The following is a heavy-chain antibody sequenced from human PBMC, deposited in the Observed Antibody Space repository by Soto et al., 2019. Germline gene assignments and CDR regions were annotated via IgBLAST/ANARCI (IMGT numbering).Heavy chain of an antibody. D-gene: IGHD5-12*01. J-gene: IGHJ4*02. CDR2: IIPICGTA. V-gene: IGHV1-69*13. CDR1: GGTLSSYA. CDR3: ADSKRRLQLGCEY. Sequence: SVKVSCKASGGTLSSYAISWVRQAPGQGLEWMGGIIPICGTANYAQKFQGRVTITADESTSTAYMELSSLRSEDTAVYYCADSKRRLQLGCEYWGQGTMVIVSS.